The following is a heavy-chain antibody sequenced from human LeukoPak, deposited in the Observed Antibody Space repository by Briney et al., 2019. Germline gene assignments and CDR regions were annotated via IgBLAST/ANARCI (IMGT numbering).Heavy chain of an antibody. CDR3: ARQPRYCSGGSCSLFDYFDY. CDR2: IDPSDSYT. CDR1: GYSFTSYW. J-gene: IGHJ4*02. D-gene: IGHD2-15*01. Sequence: GESLKISCKGSGYSFTSYWITWARQMPGKGLEWMGRIDPSDSYTNYNPSFQGHVTISADKTISTGYLQWSSLKASDTAMYYCARQPRYCSGGSCSLFDYFDYWGQGTLVTVSS. V-gene: IGHV5-10-1*01.